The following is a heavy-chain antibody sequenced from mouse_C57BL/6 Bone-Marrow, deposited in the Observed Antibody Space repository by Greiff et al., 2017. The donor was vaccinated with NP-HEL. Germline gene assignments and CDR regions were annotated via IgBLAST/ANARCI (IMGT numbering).Heavy chain of an antibody. D-gene: IGHD1-1*01. Sequence: QVQLKESDAELVKPGASVKISCKVSGYTFTDHTIHWMKQRPEQGLEWIGYIYPRDGSTKYNEKFKGKATLTADKSSSTAYMQLNSLTSEVSAVYFCAGIYYYGSSYDAYWGQGTLVTVSA. V-gene: IGHV1-78*01. CDR1: GYTFTDHT. CDR3: AGIYYYGSSYDAY. J-gene: IGHJ3*01. CDR2: IYPRDGST.